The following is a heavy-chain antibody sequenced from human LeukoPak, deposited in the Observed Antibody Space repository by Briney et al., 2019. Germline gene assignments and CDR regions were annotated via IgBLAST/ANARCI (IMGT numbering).Heavy chain of an antibody. J-gene: IGHJ4*02. CDR2: IYYSGST. CDR1: GGSISSSSYY. D-gene: IGHD4-23*01. CDR3: ARLPKTRGYYFDY. V-gene: IGHV4-39*01. Sequence: SETLSLTCTVSGGSISSSSYYWGWIRQPPGKGLEWIGSIYYSGSTYYNPSLKSRVTISVDTSKNQFSLKLSSVTAAHTAVYYCARLPKTRGYYFDYWGQGTLVTVSS.